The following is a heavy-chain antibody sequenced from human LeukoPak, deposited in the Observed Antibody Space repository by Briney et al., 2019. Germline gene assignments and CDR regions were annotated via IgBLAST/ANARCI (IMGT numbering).Heavy chain of an antibody. D-gene: IGHD6-13*01. J-gene: IGHJ4*02. V-gene: IGHV3-30*18. CDR3: AKDPDYDSSSWLDY. CDR1: GFPFSSYG. CDR2: ISYDGSNK. Sequence: GGSLRLSCAASGFPFSSYGMHWVRQAPGKGLEWVAVISYDGSNKYYADSVKGRFTISRDNSKNTLYLQMNSLRAEDTAVYYCAKDPDYDSSSWLDYWGQGTLVAVSS.